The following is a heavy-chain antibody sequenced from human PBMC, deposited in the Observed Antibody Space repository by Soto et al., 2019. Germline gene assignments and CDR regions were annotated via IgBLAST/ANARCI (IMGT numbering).Heavy chain of an antibody. V-gene: IGHV3-48*01. CDR1: VFTFSSHS. Sequence: GGSLRLSCAASVFTFSSHSMNWVRQAPGKGLEWVSYISSSSSTIYYADSVKGRFTISRDNAKNSLYLQMNSLRAEDTAVYYCARVYYGEDYWGQGTLVTVSS. D-gene: IGHD4-17*01. CDR3: ARVYYGEDY. J-gene: IGHJ4*02. CDR2: ISSSSSTI.